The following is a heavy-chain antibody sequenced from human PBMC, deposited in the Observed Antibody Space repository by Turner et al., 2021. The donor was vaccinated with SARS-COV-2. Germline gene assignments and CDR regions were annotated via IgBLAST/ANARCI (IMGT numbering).Heavy chain of an antibody. CDR3: ARDWRYYYDSSGYFDY. Sequence: EVQLLESGGGLVQPAGSLRLPCAASGFPFSNYAMSWVRQAPGKGLGWVSAISGGGGTTYPADSVKGRFTISRDNSMNTLFLQMNSLRAEDTAIYYCARDWRYYYDSSGYFDYWGQGTLVTVSS. J-gene: IGHJ4*02. V-gene: IGHV3-23*01. CDR2: ISGGGGTT. D-gene: IGHD3-22*01. CDR1: GFPFSNYA.